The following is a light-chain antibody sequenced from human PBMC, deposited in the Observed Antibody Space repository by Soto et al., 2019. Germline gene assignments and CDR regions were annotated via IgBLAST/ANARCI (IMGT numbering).Light chain of an antibody. CDR3: SSYVGSNSLYV. Sequence: SARRPPPSVSGSPGQSVPLSCTGTSSYVGGYNYFSWYQQHPGKAPHLMIYDVINRPSGVSNRFSGSKYGNTASLTISGLQAEDEADYYCSSYVGSNSLYVFGTGTK. V-gene: IGLV2-14*01. CDR2: DVI. J-gene: IGLJ1*01. CDR1: SSYVGGYNY.